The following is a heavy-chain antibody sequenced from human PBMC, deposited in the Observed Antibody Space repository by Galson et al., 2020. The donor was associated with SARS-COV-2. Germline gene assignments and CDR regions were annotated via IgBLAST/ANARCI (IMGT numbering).Heavy chain of an antibody. CDR1: GFTCSDYY. CDR2: IRSSGSTI. V-gene: IGHV3-11*04. Sequence: NSGGSLRLSCAASGFTCSDYYMSGICQAPGKGREVVAYIRSSGSTIYYADFGKGRFTIYRDNAKNSLYLKMNSLRAEDTAVYYCAREGGSTSSLDYWGQGTLVTVSS. D-gene: IGHD2-2*01. J-gene: IGHJ4*02. CDR3: AREGGSTSSLDY.